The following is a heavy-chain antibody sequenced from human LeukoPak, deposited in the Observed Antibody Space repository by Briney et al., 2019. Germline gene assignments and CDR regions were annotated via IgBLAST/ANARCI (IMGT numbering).Heavy chain of an antibody. Sequence: GGSLRLSCAASGFTFSSYAMSWVRQAPGTGLEWVSGISGNSGSTYYADSVKGRFTISRDNSKNTLYLQMNSLRAEDTAVYYCAKANSPRYCSGGSCYYYYGMDVWGQGTTVTVSS. V-gene: IGHV3-23*01. CDR1: GFTFSSYA. D-gene: IGHD2-15*01. J-gene: IGHJ6*02. CDR3: AKANSPRYCSGGSCYYYYGMDV. CDR2: ISGNSGST.